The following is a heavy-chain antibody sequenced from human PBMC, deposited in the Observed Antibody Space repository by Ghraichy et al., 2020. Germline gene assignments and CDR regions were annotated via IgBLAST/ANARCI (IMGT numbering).Heavy chain of an antibody. D-gene: IGHD4-17*01. CDR2: IYYSGST. J-gene: IGHJ4*02. V-gene: IGHV4-30-4*01. CDR1: GGSISSGDYY. Sequence: SETLSLTCTVSGGSISSGDYYWSWIRQPPGKGLEWIGYIYYSGSTYYNPSLKSRVTISVDTSKNQFSLKLSSVTAADTAVYYCARGRVPSFHGDCYFDYWGQGTLVTVSS. CDR3: ARGRVPSFHGDCYFDY.